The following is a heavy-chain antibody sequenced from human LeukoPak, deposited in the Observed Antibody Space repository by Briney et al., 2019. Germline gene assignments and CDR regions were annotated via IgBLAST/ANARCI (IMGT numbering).Heavy chain of an antibody. CDR2: IKQDGSEK. CDR3: ARWWLEDRATKGQFDI. Sequence: GGSLRLSCAASGFTFSSYWMSWVRQAPGKGLEWVANIKQDGSEKYYVDSVKGRFTISRDNAKNSLYLQMNSLRAEDTAVYYWARWWLEDRATKGQFDIWGQGTMVTVS. D-gene: IGHD6-19*01. CDR1: GFTFSSYW. V-gene: IGHV3-7*01. J-gene: IGHJ3*02.